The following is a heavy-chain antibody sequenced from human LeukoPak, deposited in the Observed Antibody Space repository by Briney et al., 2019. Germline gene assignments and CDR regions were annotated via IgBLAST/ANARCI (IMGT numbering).Heavy chain of an antibody. Sequence: SETLSLTCTVSGGSISSDHWNWIRQPPGKGLEWIGCIYYSGSTYYNPSLKSRVTISVDMSKSQFSLRLTSVTTADTAVYYCARKNDFDIWGQGTLVTVSS. J-gene: IGHJ3*02. V-gene: IGHV4-59*01. CDR3: ARKNDFDI. CDR1: GGSISSDH. CDR2: IYYSGST. D-gene: IGHD2/OR15-2a*01.